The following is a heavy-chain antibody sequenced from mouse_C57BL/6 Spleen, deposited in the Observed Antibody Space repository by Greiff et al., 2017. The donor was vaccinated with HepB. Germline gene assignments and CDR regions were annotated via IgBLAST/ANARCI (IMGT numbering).Heavy chain of an antibody. Sequence: VMLVESGPGLVAPSQSLSITCTVSGFSLTSYGVHWVRQPPGKGLEWLVVIWSDGSTTYNSALKSRLSISKDNSKSQVFLKMNSLQTDDTAMYYCARHHPPYGNPYYYAMDYWGQGTSVTVSS. CDR3: ARHHPPYGNPYYYAMDY. CDR1: GFSLTSYG. V-gene: IGHV2-6-1*01. CDR2: IWSDGST. D-gene: IGHD2-1*01. J-gene: IGHJ4*01.